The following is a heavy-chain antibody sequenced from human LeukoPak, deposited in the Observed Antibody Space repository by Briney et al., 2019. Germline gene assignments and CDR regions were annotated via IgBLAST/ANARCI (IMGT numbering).Heavy chain of an antibody. Sequence: PSETLSLTCAVYGGSFSGYYWSWIRQPPGKGLEWIGEINHSGSTNYNPSLKTRVTISVDKSKNLFSLRLSSVTAADTAVYYCSRGAYYDVLTGSYSGNAFDVWGQGTMVTVSS. CDR2: INHSGST. J-gene: IGHJ3*01. CDR3: SRGAYYDVLTGSYSGNAFDV. V-gene: IGHV4-34*01. D-gene: IGHD3-9*01. CDR1: GGSFSGYY.